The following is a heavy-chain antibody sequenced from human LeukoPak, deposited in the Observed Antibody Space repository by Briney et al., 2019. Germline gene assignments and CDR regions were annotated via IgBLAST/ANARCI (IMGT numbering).Heavy chain of an antibody. D-gene: IGHD4-23*01. V-gene: IGHV1-46*01. Sequence: GASVKVSCKASGYTFTSYYMHWVRQAPGQGLEWMGIINPGGGSTSYAQKFQGRVAMTRDTSTSTVYMELSSLRSEDTAVYFCARGLVRSDGWFDPWGQGTLVTVSS. CDR1: GYTFTSYY. CDR2: INPGGGST. J-gene: IGHJ5*02. CDR3: ARGLVRSDGWFDP.